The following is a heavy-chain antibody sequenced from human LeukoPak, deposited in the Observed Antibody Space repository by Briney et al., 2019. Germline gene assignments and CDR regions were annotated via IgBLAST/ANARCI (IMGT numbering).Heavy chain of an antibody. CDR3: ARSINWYFGL. Sequence: GGSLRLSCAASGFTFTTSSMHWVRQAPGKGLVWVSRINGDGSGTNYGDSVKGRFSISRANAENTLYLQMNSLRAEDTAVYYCARSINWYFGLWGRGTLVTVSS. CDR1: GFTFTTSS. CDR2: INGDGSGT. J-gene: IGHJ2*01. D-gene: IGHD3-10*01. V-gene: IGHV3-74*01.